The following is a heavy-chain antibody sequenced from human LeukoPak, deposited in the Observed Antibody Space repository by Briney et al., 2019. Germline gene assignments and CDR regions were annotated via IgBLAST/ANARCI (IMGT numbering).Heavy chain of an antibody. CDR3: ARDETRQMRDGSGYEPDAFDI. Sequence: GGCLRLSCASSGFSFSDHYMNWLRQAPGKGREGVSYISCSGNIIHYADYVNRRFTISRDNAKNSVYLQMISLRAEDKAVYYCARDETRQMRDGSGYEPDAFDIWGQGTKVTVSS. V-gene: IGHV3-11*01. CDR1: GFSFSDHY. D-gene: IGHD3-22*01. J-gene: IGHJ3*02. CDR2: ISCSGNII.